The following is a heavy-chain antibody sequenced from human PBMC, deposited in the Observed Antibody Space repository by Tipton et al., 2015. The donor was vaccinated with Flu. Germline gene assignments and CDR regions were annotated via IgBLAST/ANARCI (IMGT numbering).Heavy chain of an antibody. V-gene: IGHV3-48*03. CDR1: GFTFISYE. CDR3: ASLTGDDY. D-gene: IGHD7-27*01. CDR2: ISSSGSTI. Sequence: SLRLSCAASGFTFISYEMNWVRQAPGKGLEWLSYISSSGSTISYADSVRGRFTISRDNAKNSLYLQLNSLRAEDTAVYYCASLTGDDYWGQGDLVTVSS. J-gene: IGHJ4*02.